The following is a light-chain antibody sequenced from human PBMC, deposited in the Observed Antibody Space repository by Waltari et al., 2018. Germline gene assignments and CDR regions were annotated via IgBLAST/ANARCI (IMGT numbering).Light chain of an antibody. Sequence: DIVMTQSPDSLAVSLGDRATINCKSSQSVIYGSNNKNHLAWYQQKPGQPPKLLISWASTRESGVPDRFGGSGSGTDFTLTISSLQAEDVAVYYCQQHHGLPYTFGQGTKLEIK. CDR2: WAS. CDR1: QSVIYGSNNKNH. V-gene: IGKV4-1*01. CDR3: QQHHGLPYT. J-gene: IGKJ2*01.